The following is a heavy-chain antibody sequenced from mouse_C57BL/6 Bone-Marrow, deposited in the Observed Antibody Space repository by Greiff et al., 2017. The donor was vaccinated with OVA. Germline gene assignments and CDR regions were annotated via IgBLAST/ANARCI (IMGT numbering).Heavy chain of an antibody. V-gene: IGHV1-69*01. D-gene: IGHD3-2*02. CDR2: IDPSDSYN. CDR1: GYTFTSYW. Sequence: QVQLQQPGAELVMPGASVKLSCKASGYTFTSYWMHWVKQRPGQGLEWIGEIDPSDSYNNYNQKFKGKSTLTVDKSSSTAYMQLSRLTSDDSAVYYCARRGSSGPAWFAYWGQGTLVTVSA. J-gene: IGHJ3*01. CDR3: ARRGSSGPAWFAY.